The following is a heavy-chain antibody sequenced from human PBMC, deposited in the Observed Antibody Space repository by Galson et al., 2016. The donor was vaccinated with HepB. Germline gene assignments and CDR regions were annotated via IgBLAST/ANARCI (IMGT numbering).Heavy chain of an antibody. CDR2: ISTRRTT. CDR1: GFVFSNFG. CDR3: AKERLVRRIFDH. J-gene: IGHJ4*02. Sequence: SLRLSCAASGFVFSNFGLSWVRQASGKGLEWVASISTRRTTYYSDSVQGRFTISRDNSNNTLYRQMNGLRAEDTAVYYCAKERLVRRIFDHWGQGTLLTISS. D-gene: IGHD1-1*01. V-gene: IGHV3-23*01.